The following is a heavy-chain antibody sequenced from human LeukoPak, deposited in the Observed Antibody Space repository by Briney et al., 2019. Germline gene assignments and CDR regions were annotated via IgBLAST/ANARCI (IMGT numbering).Heavy chain of an antibody. CDR2: NYPGDSDT. CDR3: ATSGYSRGWYWNWFYP. J-gene: IGHJ5*02. Sequence: GESLKISCKGSGYSFTSYWIGWVRQMPGKGLEWMGINYPGDSDTRYSPSFQGQVTISADKSISTAYLQWSSLSASDTAIYYCATSGYSRGWYWNWFYPWGQGTLVTVSS. CDR1: GYSFTSYW. V-gene: IGHV5-51*01. D-gene: IGHD6-19*01.